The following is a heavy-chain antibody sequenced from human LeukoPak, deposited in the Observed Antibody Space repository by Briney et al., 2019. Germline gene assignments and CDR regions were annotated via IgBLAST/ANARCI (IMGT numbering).Heavy chain of an antibody. V-gene: IGHV4-34*01. D-gene: IGHD6-13*01. CDR3: ARSTSWSYYFDY. CDR1: GGSFSGYY. CDR2: INHSGST. J-gene: IGHJ4*02. Sequence: SETLSLTCAVYGGSFSGYYWSWIRQPPGKGLEWIGEINHSGSTNYNPSLKSRVTMSVDTSKNQFSLKLSSVTAADTAVYYCARSTSWSYYFDYWGQGALVTVSS.